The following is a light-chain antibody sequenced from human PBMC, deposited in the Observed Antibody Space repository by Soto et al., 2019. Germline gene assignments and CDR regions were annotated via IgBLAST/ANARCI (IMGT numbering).Light chain of an antibody. CDR2: GAS. CDR1: QSIGNR. Sequence: IQMTQSPSSVSASVGDRVTIICRASQSIGNRLAWYQQEAGQAPKLLIYGASSLQSGVPSRFSGSGSGTEFTLSISDLQPEDFGTYYCQQGNSSSITVGQGTRLEIK. J-gene: IGKJ5*01. V-gene: IGKV1-12*01. CDR3: QQGNSSSIT.